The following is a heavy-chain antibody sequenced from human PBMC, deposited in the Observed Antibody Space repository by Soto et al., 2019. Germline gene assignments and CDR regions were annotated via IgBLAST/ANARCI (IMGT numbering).Heavy chain of an antibody. CDR3: TTDSYSTIIIVRFDY. Sequence: GGSLRLSCAASGFTFTNAWINWVRQAPGKGLEWVGRIKSKTGGGTTDYAEPVKGRFAISRDDSNNMVYLQMNSLKIEDTAVYYCTTDSYSTIIIVRFDYWGHGTLVTVSS. V-gene: IGHV3-15*07. CDR2: IKSKTGGGTT. CDR1: GFTFTNAW. D-gene: IGHD3-22*01. J-gene: IGHJ4*01.